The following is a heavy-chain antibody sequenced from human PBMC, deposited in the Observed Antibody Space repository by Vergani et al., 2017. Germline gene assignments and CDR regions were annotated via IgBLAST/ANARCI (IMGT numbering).Heavy chain of an antibody. CDR2: ISGSGFSGGGST. V-gene: IGHV3-23*01. J-gene: IGHJ3*02. CDR1: GFTFSSYA. CDR3: ARDFPSIAARRDAFDI. D-gene: IGHD6-6*01. Sequence: SCAASGFTFSSYAMSWVRQAPGKGLEWVSAISGSGFSGGGSTYYADSVKGRFTISRDNSKNTLYLQMNSLRAEDTAVYYCARDFPSIAARRDAFDIWGQGTMVTVSS.